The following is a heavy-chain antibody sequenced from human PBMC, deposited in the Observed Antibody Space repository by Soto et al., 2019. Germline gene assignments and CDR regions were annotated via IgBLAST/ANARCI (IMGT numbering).Heavy chain of an antibody. Sequence: PVGSLRLSCTASGFTFGDYAMSWFRQAPGKGLEWVGFIRSKAYGGTTEYAASVKGRFTISRDDSKSIAYLQMNSLKTEDTAVYYCTSGPYGEADAFEICGQGTMDTVSS. V-gene: IGHV3-49*03. CDR3: TSGPYGEADAFEI. CDR2: IRSKAYGGTT. CDR1: GFTFGDYA. D-gene: IGHD3-10*01. J-gene: IGHJ3*02.